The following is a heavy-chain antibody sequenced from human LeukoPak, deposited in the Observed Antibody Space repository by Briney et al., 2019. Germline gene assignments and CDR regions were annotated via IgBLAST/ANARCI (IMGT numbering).Heavy chain of an antibody. Sequence: GASVKVSCKASGYAFTGYYMHWVRQAPGQGLEWMGWISPNSGGTNYAQKFQGRVTMTRDTSISTAYMELSGLRSDDTALYYCARRDHYGDAWGYWGQGTLVTVSS. D-gene: IGHD4-17*01. CDR3: ARRDHYGDAWGY. CDR1: GYAFTGYY. J-gene: IGHJ4*02. V-gene: IGHV1-2*02. CDR2: ISPNSGGT.